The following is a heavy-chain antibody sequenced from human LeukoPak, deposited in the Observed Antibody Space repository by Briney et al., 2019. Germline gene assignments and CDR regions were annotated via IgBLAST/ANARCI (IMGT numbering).Heavy chain of an antibody. V-gene: IGHV1-2*02. CDR3: ARDRESYGSGIDAFDI. J-gene: IGHJ3*02. Sequence: ASVKVSCKASGYTFTGYYMHWVRQAPGQGLEWMGWINPNSGGTNYAQRFQGRVTMTRDTSISTAYMELSRLRSDDTAVYYCARDRESYGSGIDAFDIWGQGTMVTVSS. CDR1: GYTFTGYY. CDR2: INPNSGGT. D-gene: IGHD3-10*01.